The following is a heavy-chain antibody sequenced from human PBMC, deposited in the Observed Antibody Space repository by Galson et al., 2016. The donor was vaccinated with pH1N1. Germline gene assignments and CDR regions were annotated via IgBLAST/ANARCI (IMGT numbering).Heavy chain of an antibody. Sequence: PALVKPTQTLTLTCTFSGFSLSTSGVGVGWIRQPPGKALEWLALIYWDDDKRYSPSLKSRLTITKDTSKNQVVLAMTNMDPVDTATCYCARNGYGDYVGYFDYWGQGTLVTVSS. D-gene: IGHD4-17*01. V-gene: IGHV2-5*02. CDR1: GFSLSTSGVG. J-gene: IGHJ4*02. CDR3: ARNGYGDYVGYFDY. CDR2: IYWDDDK.